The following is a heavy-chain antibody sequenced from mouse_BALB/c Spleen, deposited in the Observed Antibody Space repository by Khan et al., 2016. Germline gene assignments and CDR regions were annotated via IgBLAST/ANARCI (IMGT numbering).Heavy chain of an antibody. J-gene: IGHJ2*01. D-gene: IGHD1-3*01. CDR3: ARREDI. Sequence: QVQLKESGPGLVAPSQSLSITCTVSGFSLTSYGVHWVRQPPGKGLEWLGVIWAGGRTHYHSALLSRLRISKYNSKSQVFLKMNSLQTDDTAMYYWARREDIWGQGTTLTVSS. V-gene: IGHV2-9*02. CDR1: GFSLTSYG. CDR2: IWAGGRT.